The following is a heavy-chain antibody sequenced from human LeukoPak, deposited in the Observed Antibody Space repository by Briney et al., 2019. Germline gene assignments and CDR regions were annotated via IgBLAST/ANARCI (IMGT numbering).Heavy chain of an antibody. J-gene: IGHJ5*02. CDR2: IIPIFGTA. D-gene: IGHD2-21*02. CDR1: GGTFSSYA. CDR3: ARRSYCGGDCYTNWFDP. V-gene: IGHV1-69*13. Sequence: SVKVSCKASGGTFSSYAISGARQAPGQGLEWMGGIIPIFGTANYAQKFQGRVTITADESTSTAYMELSSLRSEDTAVYYCARRSYCGGDCYTNWFDPWGQGTLVTVSS.